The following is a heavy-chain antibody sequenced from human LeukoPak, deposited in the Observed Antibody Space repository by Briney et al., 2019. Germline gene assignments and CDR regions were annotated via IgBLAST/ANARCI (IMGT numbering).Heavy chain of an antibody. V-gene: IGHV1-69*04. CDR1: GGTFSSYG. CDR2: IIYILGIA. CDR3: ARGSRYSYGNYYYYGMDV. D-gene: IGHD5-18*01. Sequence: ASVKVSCKASGGTFSSYGISWVRQAPGQGLEWMGRIIYILGIANYAQKFQGRVTITADKSTSTAYMELSSLRSEDTAVYYCARGSRYSYGNYYYYGMDVWGQGTTVTVSS. J-gene: IGHJ6*02.